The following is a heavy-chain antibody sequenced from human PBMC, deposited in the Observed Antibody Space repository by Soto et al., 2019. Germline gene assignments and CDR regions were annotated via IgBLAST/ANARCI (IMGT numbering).Heavy chain of an antibody. J-gene: IGHJ6*02. CDR3: ARDGYDSLYYYYGMDV. V-gene: IGHV1-2*04. Sequence: PVKVSSEASRYTFTGCYMHWVRHAPGQGLEWMGWINPNSGGTNYAQKFQGWVTMTRDTSISTAYMELSRLRSDDTAVYYCARDGYDSLYYYYGMDVWGQGTTVTVSS. D-gene: IGHD5-12*01. CDR1: RYTFTGCY. CDR2: INPNSGGT.